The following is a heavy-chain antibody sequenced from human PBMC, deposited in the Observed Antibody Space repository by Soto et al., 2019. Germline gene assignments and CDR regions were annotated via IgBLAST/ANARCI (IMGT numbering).Heavy chain of an antibody. CDR2: INPTGGST. D-gene: IGHD5-18*01. V-gene: IGHV1-46*01. CDR1: GYTFTSYY. J-gene: IGHJ5*01. Sequence: ASVKVSCKASGYTFTSYYMHWVRQAPGQGLEWMGIINPTGGSTSYAQKFQGRVIMTRDMSTSTVYMEVSSLRSEDTAVYYCARGRKQLWPANRIDSWGQGTLVTVSS. CDR3: ARGRKQLWPANRIDS.